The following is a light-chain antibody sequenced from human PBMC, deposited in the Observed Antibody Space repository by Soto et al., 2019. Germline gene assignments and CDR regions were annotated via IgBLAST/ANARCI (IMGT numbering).Light chain of an antibody. J-gene: IGKJ4*01. CDR2: ATS. V-gene: IGKV1-27*01. Sequence: DVQMTQSPSSLSAFVGDRVTITCRASQGIAPYLAWFQQKPWKVPKLLIYATSTLQSGVPSRFSGSGSGTDFTLTINSLQPEDVGTYYSQKYNIAPLSFGGGTKVEIK. CDR1: QGIAPY. CDR3: QKYNIAPLS.